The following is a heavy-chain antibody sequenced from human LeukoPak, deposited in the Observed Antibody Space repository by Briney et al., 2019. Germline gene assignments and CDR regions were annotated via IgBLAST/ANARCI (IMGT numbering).Heavy chain of an antibody. CDR3: ARGLNYYDSSGYGFDY. CDR2: IIPVFGSA. V-gene: IGHV1-69*13. D-gene: IGHD3-22*01. CDR1: GGTFSNSA. Sequence: GASVKVSCKASGGTFSNSAINWVRQAPGQGLEWMGGIIPVFGSADYAQKFQGRVTITADESTSTAYMELSSLRSEDTAVYYCARGLNYYDSSGYGFDYWGQGTLVTVSS. J-gene: IGHJ4*02.